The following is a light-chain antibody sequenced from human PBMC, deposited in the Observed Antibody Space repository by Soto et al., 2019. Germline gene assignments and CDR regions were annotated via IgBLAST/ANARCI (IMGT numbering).Light chain of an antibody. CDR2: GAS. CDR3: QQYGRSPWT. Sequence: EIVLTQSPGTLSLSPGERATLSCRASQSVNSNYLAWYQQKPGQAPRLLIYGASGRATGIPDRFSGSGSGTDFTLNISRLEPEDFAVYYCQQYGRSPWTFGQGTKVEIK. J-gene: IGKJ1*01. CDR1: QSVNSNY. V-gene: IGKV3-20*01.